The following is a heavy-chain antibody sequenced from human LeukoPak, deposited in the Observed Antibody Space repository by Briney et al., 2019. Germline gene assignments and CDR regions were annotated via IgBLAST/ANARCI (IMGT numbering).Heavy chain of an antibody. CDR3: TTYPALYCSGGSCYYEYFQH. Sequence: GGSRKLSWAAFGFIFSNAWMGWVRQPPGKGLDWVGRIKRKTDGGTTDYAAPVKGRFTISRDDSKNTLYLQMNSLKTEDTAVYCCTTYPALYCSGGSCYYEYFQHWGQGTLVTVSS. CDR1: GFIFSNAW. J-gene: IGHJ1*01. D-gene: IGHD2-15*01. CDR2: IKRKTDGGTT. V-gene: IGHV3-15*01.